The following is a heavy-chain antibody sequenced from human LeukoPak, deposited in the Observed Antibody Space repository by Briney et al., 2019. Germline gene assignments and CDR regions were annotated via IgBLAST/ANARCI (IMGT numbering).Heavy chain of an antibody. V-gene: IGHV3-23*01. D-gene: IGHD6-13*01. CDR1: GFTFNSYA. CDR2: ISGSGGGT. J-gene: IGHJ4*02. CDR3: AKEVPYSNSWITVDY. Sequence: PGGSLRLSCAASGFTFNSYAMSWVRQAPEKGLEWVATISGSGGGTYYPDSVKGRFAISRDNSKNTLYLQMNSLRAEDTAVYYCAKEVPYSNSWITVDYWGRGTLVTVSS.